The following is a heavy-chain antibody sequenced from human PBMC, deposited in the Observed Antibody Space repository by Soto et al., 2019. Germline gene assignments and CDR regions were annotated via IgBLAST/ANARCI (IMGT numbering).Heavy chain of an antibody. J-gene: IGHJ3*02. CDR3: ASAGSREINRGAFDN. Sequence: QVQLVQSGAEVKQPGSSVKVSCKASRGALSSYAITWVRQAPGQGLDWMGRVIPIYGTPNYAQKFEGRLSLTVDAPKSRAYLELSGLISEDTAVYFCASAGSREINRGAFDNGGQGTMVTGSS. CDR1: RGALSSYA. CDR2: VIPIYGTP. V-gene: IGHV1-69*18.